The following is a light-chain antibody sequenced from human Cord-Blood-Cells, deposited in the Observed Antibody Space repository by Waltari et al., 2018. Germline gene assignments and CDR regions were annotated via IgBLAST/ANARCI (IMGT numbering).Light chain of an antibody. CDR2: EGS. V-gene: IGLV2-23*01. CDR1: SSDVGSYNL. CDR3: CSYAGSSTLV. Sequence: QSALTQPASVSGSPGQSITISCTGTSSDVGSYNLVSWYQQHPGKAPKLMIYEGSKRPEGGSNCFSGSKSDNTASLTISVLHAEDEADYYCCSYAGSSTLVFGGGTKLTVL. J-gene: IGLJ2*01.